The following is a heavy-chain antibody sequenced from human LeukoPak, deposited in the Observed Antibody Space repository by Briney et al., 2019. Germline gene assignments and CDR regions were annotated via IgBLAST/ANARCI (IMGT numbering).Heavy chain of an antibody. CDR3: AKDGLKDSFGVVIPYYFDY. V-gene: IGHV3-23*01. J-gene: IGHJ4*02. CDR2: ISGSGGST. D-gene: IGHD3-3*01. Sequence: PGGSLRLSCAASGFTFSSYAMSWVRQAPGKGLEWVSAISGSGGSTYYADSVKGRFTISRDNSKNTLYLQMYSLRAEDTAVYYCAKDGLKDSFGVVIPYYFDYWGQGTLVTVSS. CDR1: GFTFSSYA.